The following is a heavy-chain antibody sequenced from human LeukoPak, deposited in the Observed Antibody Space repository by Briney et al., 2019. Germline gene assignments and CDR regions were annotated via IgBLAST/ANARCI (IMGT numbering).Heavy chain of an antibody. Sequence: ASVKVSCKASGYTFTSYYMHWVRQAPGQGLEWMGIINPSGGSTSYAQKFQGRVTITRNTSISTAYMELSSLRSEDTAVYYCVYTSTSFRNWFDPWGQGTLVTVSS. CDR3: VYTSTSFRNWFDP. V-gene: IGHV1-46*01. D-gene: IGHD2-2*01. CDR2: INPSGGST. CDR1: GYTFTSYY. J-gene: IGHJ5*02.